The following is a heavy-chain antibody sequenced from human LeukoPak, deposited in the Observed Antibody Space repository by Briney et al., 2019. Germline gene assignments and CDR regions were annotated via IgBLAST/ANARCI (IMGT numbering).Heavy chain of an antibody. CDR2: ISSSSTTI. Sequence: AGGSLRLSCAASGFTFSSYSMMWVRQAPGKGLEWVSYISSSSTTIHYADSVKGRFTISRDNAKNSVYLQMNSLRVEDTALYYCAKYRSGYDSWGQGTLVTVSS. V-gene: IGHV3-48*01. CDR1: GFTFSSYS. CDR3: AKYRSGYDS. J-gene: IGHJ5*02. D-gene: IGHD3-22*01.